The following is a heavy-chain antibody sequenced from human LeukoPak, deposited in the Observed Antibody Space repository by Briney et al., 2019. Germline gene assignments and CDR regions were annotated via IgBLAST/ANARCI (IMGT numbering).Heavy chain of an antibody. CDR2: INPNSGGT. CDR3: ARVAAAGTLYYYYYMDV. J-gene: IGHJ6*03. Sequence: ASVKVSCKASGYTFTGYYMHWVRQAPGQGLEWMGWINPNSGGTNFAQKFQGRVTMTRDTSISTAYMELSTLRSDDTAVYYCARVAAAGTLYYYYYMDVWGKGTTVTVSS. D-gene: IGHD6-13*01. CDR1: GYTFTGYY. V-gene: IGHV1-2*02.